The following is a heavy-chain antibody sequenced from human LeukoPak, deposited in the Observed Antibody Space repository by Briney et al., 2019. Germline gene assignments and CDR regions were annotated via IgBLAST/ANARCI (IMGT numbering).Heavy chain of an antibody. CDR2: IYPGDSGT. Sequence: HGESLKISCKGSGYSFTSYWIGWVRQMPGKGLEWMGIIYPGDSGTRYSPSFQGQVTISADKSISTAYLQWSSLKASDTAMYYCARRASYSSSPYYFDYWGQGTLVTVSS. J-gene: IGHJ4*02. D-gene: IGHD6-13*01. CDR1: GYSFTSYW. V-gene: IGHV5-51*01. CDR3: ARRASYSSSPYYFDY.